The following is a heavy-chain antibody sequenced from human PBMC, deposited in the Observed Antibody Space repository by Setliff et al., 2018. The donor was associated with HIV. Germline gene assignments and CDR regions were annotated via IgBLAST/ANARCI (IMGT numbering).Heavy chain of an antibody. Sequence: SETLSLTCTVPGGSISSHYWSWIRQPPGKGMEWIGYIYYSGSTNYNPSLKTRVTISVDTSKNQFTLKLSSVTAADTAVYYCARVHPSSYYDFWSGLNRYYMDVWGKGTTVTVSS. D-gene: IGHD3-3*01. CDR2: IYYSGST. J-gene: IGHJ6*03. V-gene: IGHV4-59*11. CDR3: ARVHPSSYYDFWSGLNRYYMDV. CDR1: GGSISSHY.